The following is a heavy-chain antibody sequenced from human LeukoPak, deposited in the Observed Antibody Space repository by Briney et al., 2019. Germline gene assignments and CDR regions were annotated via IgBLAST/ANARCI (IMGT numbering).Heavy chain of an antibody. J-gene: IGHJ4*02. CDR1: GYTLTELS. V-gene: IGHV1-24*01. CDR3: ATVPKQEWLVGYFDY. D-gene: IGHD6-19*01. CDR2: FDPEDGET. Sequence: ASVKVSCTVSGYTLTELSMHWVRQAPGKGLEWMGGFDPEDGETIYAQKFQGRVTMTEDTSTDTAYMELSSLRSEDTAVYYCATVPKQEWLVGYFDYWGQGTLVTVSS.